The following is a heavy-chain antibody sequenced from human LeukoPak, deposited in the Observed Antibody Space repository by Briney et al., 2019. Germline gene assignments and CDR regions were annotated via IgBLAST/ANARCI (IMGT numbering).Heavy chain of an antibody. CDR3: AKDRHGGYADY. V-gene: IGHV3-30*18. Sequence: RSLRLSCAASGFTFSSYAMHWVRQAPGKGLEWVAVISYDGSNKYYADSVKGRFTISRDNSKNTLYLQMNSLRAEDTAVYYCAKDRHGGYADYWGQGTLVTVSS. J-gene: IGHJ4*02. CDR2: ISYDGSNK. D-gene: IGHD5-12*01. CDR1: GFTFSSYA.